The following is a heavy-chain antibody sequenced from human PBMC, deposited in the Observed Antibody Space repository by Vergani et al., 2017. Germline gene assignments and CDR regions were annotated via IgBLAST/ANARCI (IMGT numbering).Heavy chain of an antibody. V-gene: IGHV5-51*01. D-gene: IGHD6-19*01. Sequence: EVQLVQSGAEVKKPGESLKISCTGSGYSFTSYWIGWVRQMPGKGLEWMGIIYPGDSDTRYSPSFQGQVTISADKSISTAYLQWSSLKASDTAMYYCARQVAVADDDYYYGMDVWGQGTTVTVSS. J-gene: IGHJ6*02. CDR2: IYPGDSDT. CDR1: GYSFTSYW. CDR3: ARQVAVADDDYYYGMDV.